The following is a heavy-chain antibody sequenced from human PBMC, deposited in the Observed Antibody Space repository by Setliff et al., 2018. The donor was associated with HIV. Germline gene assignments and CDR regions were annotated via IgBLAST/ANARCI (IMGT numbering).Heavy chain of an antibody. J-gene: IGHJ4*02. CDR3: AGGPGTTSIDY. D-gene: IGHD1-26*01. V-gene: IGHV4-34*01. CDR2: INHSGST. CDR1: GGSINSYY. Sequence: SETLSLTCTVSGGSINSYYWSWIRQPPGKGLEWIGEINHSGSTNYNMSLWSRVTISLDASRNQFSLELISVTAADTAVYYCAGGPGTTSIDYWAQGTLVTVSS.